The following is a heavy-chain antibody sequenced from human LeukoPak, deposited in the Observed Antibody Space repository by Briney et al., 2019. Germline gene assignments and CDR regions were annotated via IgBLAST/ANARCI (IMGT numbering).Heavy chain of an antibody. V-gene: IGHV1-2*02. CDR1: GYTFTGYY. J-gene: IGHJ5*02. CDR2: INPNSGGT. D-gene: IGHD3-9*01. Sequence: GASVKVSCKASGYTFTGYYMHWVRQAPGQGLERMGWINPNSGGTNYAQKFQGRVTMTRDTSISTAYMELSRLRSDDTAVYYCARGEEGCVFSYFECWFDPWGQGTLVTVSS. CDR3: ARGEEGCVFSYFECWFDP.